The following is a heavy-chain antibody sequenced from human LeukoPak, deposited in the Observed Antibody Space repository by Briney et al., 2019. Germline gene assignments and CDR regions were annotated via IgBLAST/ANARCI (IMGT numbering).Heavy chain of an antibody. CDR1: GYSFTSYR. V-gene: IGHV5-51*01. CDR2: IYPGDSDT. CDR3: ARLDLYSGSYWGSDY. D-gene: IGHD1-26*01. J-gene: IGHJ4*02. Sequence: GESLKISGKGSGYSFTSYRIGWVRQMPGKGLEWMGIIYPGDSDTRYSPSFQGQVTISADKSISTAYLQWSSLKASDTAMYYCARLDLYSGSYWGSDYWGQGTLVTVSS.